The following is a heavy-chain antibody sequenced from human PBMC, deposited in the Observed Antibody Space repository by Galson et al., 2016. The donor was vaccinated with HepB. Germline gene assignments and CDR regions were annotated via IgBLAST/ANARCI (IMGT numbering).Heavy chain of an antibody. Sequence: SLRLSCAASGFTFSSYAMHWVRQAPGKGVEYVSSISSNGDSTYYTDSVKGRFTISRDNSKNTLNLQMSSLRAEDTAVYYCARVPSSWYYFDYWGQGTLVTVSS. CDR1: GFTFSSYA. CDR2: ISSNGDST. V-gene: IGHV3-64D*06. J-gene: IGHJ4*02. D-gene: IGHD6-13*01. CDR3: ARVPSSWYYFDY.